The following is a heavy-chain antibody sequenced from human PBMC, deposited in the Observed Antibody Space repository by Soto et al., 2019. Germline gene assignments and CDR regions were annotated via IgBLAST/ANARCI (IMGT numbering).Heavy chain of an antibody. CDR2: ISYDGSNK. J-gene: IGHJ4*02. Sequence: QVQLVESGGGVVQPGRSLRLSCAASGFTFSSYGMHWVLQAPGKGLEWVAVISYDGSNKYYADSVKGRFTISRDNSKNTLYLQMNSLRAEDTAVYYCAKDSSGALGYWGQGTLVTVSS. CDR3: AKDSSGALGY. D-gene: IGHD6-19*01. CDR1: GFTFSSYG. V-gene: IGHV3-30*18.